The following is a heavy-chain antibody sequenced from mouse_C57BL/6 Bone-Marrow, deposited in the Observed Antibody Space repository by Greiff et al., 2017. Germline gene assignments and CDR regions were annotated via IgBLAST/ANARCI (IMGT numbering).Heavy chain of an antibody. Sequence: VQLQQSGAELVRPGASVTLSCKASGYTFTDYEMHWVKQTPVHGLEWIGAIDPETGGTAYNQKFKGKALLTADKSSSTAYMELRSLTSEDSAVYYCTRGAYYYGSSPYWYFDVWGTGTTVTVSS. CDR1: GYTFTDYE. J-gene: IGHJ1*03. V-gene: IGHV1-15*01. CDR2: IDPETGGT. CDR3: TRGAYYYGSSPYWYFDV. D-gene: IGHD1-1*01.